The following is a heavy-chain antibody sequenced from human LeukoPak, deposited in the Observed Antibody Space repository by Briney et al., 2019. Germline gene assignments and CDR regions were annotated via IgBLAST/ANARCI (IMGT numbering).Heavy chain of an antibody. V-gene: IGHV1-46*01. CDR1: GYTFTSYY. J-gene: IGHJ6*03. CDR2: INPSGGST. D-gene: IGHD1-26*01. Sequence: RASVKVSCKASGYTFTSYYMHWVRQAPGQGLEWMGIINPSGGSTSYAQKFQGRVTMTRDMSTSTVYMELSSLRSEDTAVYYCARGGGRYAPRNYYYYYYMDVWGKGTTVTVSS. CDR3: ARGGGRYAPRNYYYYYYMDV.